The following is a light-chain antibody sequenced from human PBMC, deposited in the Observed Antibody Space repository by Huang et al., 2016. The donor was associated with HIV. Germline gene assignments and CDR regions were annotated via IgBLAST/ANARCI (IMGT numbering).Light chain of an antibody. V-gene: IGKV3-15*01. CDR1: QSVRRN. CDR3: QQYTDWPPYT. J-gene: IGKJ2*01. CDR2: SAS. Sequence: ETVMTQSPATLSVSPGGRATLSCRASQSVRRNVAWYQQKPGQAPRLLSYSASTRATGFPARFSGSGSGTEFTLTISSVQSEDFAVYYCQQYTDWPPYTFGQGTKLEIK.